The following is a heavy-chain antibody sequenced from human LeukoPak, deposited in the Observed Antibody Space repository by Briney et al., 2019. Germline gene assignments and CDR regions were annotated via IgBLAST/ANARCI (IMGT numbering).Heavy chain of an antibody. CDR2: ISGSGGST. V-gene: IGHV3-23*01. D-gene: IGHD4-23*01. CDR1: GFTFSSYG. CDR3: AKDLSNGGNNFDY. Sequence: GGSLRLSCAASGFTFSSYGMSWVRQAPGKGLEWVSAISGSGGSTYYADSVKGRFTISRDNSKNTLYLQMNSLRAEDTAVYYCAKDLSNGGNNFDYWGQGTLVTVSS. J-gene: IGHJ4*02.